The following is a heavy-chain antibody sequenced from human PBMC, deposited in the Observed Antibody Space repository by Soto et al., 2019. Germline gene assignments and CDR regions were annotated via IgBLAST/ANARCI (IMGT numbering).Heavy chain of an antibody. CDR3: ARDPEEFLEKVYYYYYGMDV. D-gene: IGHD3-3*01. Sequence: ASVKVSCKASGGTFSSYAISWVRQAPGQGLEWMGGIIPIFGTANYAQKFQGRVTITADESTSTAYMELSSLRSEDTAVYYCARDPEEFLEKVYYYYYGMDVWGQGTTVTVSS. CDR2: IIPIFGTA. J-gene: IGHJ6*02. CDR1: GGTFSSYA. V-gene: IGHV1-69*13.